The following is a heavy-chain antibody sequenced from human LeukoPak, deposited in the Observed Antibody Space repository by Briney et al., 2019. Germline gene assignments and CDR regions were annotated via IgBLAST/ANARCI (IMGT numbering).Heavy chain of an antibody. J-gene: IGHJ4*02. V-gene: IGHV4-30-4*01. Sequence: SETLSLTCTVSGGSISSGDYYWSWIRQPPGKGLEWIGYIYYSGSTYYNPSLKSRVTISVDTSKNQFSLKLSSVTAADAAVYYYARVRHGLFDYWGQGTLVTVSS. CDR3: ARVRHGLFDY. D-gene: IGHD2-21*01. CDR1: GGSISSGDYY. CDR2: IYYSGST.